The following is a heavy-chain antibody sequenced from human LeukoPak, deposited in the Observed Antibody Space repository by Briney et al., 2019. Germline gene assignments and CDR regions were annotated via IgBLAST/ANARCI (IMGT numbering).Heavy chain of an antibody. J-gene: IGHJ3*02. D-gene: IGHD4-17*01. Sequence: ASVKVSCKASGYTFTSYYMHWVRQAPGQGLEWMGIINPSGGSTSYAQKFQGRVTMTRDTSTSTVYMELSSLRSEDTAVYYCARDRSTVTTSDAFDIWGQGTMVTVSS. CDR1: GYTFTSYY. CDR3: ARDRSTVTTSDAFDI. CDR2: INPSGGST. V-gene: IGHV1-46*01.